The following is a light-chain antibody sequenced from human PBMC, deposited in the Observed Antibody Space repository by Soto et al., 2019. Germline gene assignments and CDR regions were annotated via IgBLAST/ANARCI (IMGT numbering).Light chain of an antibody. CDR1: SSNIGKNA. CDR3: AAWDDSLNGVV. V-gene: IGLV1-44*01. J-gene: IGLJ2*01. CDR2: SNN. Sequence: QSVLTQAPSASGTPGQRVIISCSGSSSNIGKNAVNWYQQVSGTAPKLLIYSNNQRPSGVPDRFSGSKSGTSASLAISGLQSEDEADYYCAAWDDSLNGVVFGGGTKLTVL.